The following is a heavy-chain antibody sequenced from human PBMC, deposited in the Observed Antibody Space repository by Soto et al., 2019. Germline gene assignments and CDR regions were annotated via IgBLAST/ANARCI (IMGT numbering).Heavy chain of an antibody. J-gene: IGHJ6*03. CDR3: AKDLAMTTVTTPSDMDV. Sequence: GGSLRLFCAASGFTFRSYAMSWVRQAPGKGLEWVSAISGSGGSTYYADSVKGRFTISRDNSKNTLYLQMNSLRAEDTAVYYCAKDLAMTTVTTPSDMDVWGKGTTVTVSS. CDR2: ISGSGGST. V-gene: IGHV3-23*01. D-gene: IGHD4-4*01. CDR1: GFTFRSYA.